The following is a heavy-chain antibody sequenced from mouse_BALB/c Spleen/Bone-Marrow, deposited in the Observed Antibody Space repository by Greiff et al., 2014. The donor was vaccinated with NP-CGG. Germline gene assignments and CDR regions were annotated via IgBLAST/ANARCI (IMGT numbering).Heavy chain of an antibody. CDR2: INPSNGRT. CDR3: ARGGRYDERTWFAY. V-gene: IGHV1S81*02. CDR1: GYTFTSYW. Sequence: QVHVKQSGAELVKPGASVKLSCEASGYTFTSYWMHWVKQRPGQGLEWIGEINPSNGRTNYNEKFKSKATLTVDKSSSTAYMQLSSLTSEDSAVYYCARGGRYDERTWFAYWGQGTLVTVSA. J-gene: IGHJ3*01. D-gene: IGHD2-14*01.